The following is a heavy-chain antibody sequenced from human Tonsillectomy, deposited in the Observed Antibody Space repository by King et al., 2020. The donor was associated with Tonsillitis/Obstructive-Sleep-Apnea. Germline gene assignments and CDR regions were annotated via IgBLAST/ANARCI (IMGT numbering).Heavy chain of an antibody. CDR1: GFSLSTSGVG. Sequence: FTLKESGPTLVKPTQTLTLTCTFSGFSLSTSGVGVGWLRQPPGKALEWLTLIYCYYDKCYSPSLKSRLTITKGTSKNQVVLTMTNMDPVDTATYYCAHSLHYTLGLWGQGTLVTVSS. CDR3: AHSLHYTLGL. D-gene: IGHD2-2*02. J-gene: IGHJ4*02. CDR2: IYCYYDK. V-gene: IGHV2-5*01.